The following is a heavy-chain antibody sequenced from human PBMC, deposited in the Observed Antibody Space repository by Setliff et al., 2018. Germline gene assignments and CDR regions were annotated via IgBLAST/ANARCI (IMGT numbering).Heavy chain of an antibody. D-gene: IGHD2-15*01. CDR1: GFNFNLYN. J-gene: IGHJ4*02. CDR2: IISNSLTI. Sequence: PGESLKISCAASGFNFNLYNMNWVRQAPGKGLEWVSYIISNSLTIHYADSVGGRFTVSRDNARNSLYLQMNNLRAEDTAVYYCARDEVNCSGSKCYSGFDSWGQGTLVTVSS. CDR3: ARDEVNCSGSKCYSGFDS. V-gene: IGHV3-48*01.